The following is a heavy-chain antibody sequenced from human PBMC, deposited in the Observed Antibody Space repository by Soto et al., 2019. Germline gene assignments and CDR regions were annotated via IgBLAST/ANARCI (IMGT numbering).Heavy chain of an antibody. V-gene: IGHV3-30*18. J-gene: IGHJ5*02. CDR2: ISYDGSNK. CDR3: AKDRGCSSTSCFKGANWFDP. CDR1: GFTFSSYG. D-gene: IGHD2-2*01. Sequence: TGGSLRLSCAASGFTFSSYGMHWVRQAPGKGLEWVAVISYDGSNKYYADSVKGRFTISRDNSKNTLYLQMNSLRAEDTAVYYCAKDRGCSSTSCFKGANWFDPWGQGTLVTVSS.